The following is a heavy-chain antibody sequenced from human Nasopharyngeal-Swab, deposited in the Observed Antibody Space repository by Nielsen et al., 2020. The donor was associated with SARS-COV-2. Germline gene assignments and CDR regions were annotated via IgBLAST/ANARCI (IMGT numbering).Heavy chain of an antibody. V-gene: IGHV3-30-3*01. Sequence: WIRQPPGKGLEWVAVISYDGSNKYYADSVKGRFTISRDNSKNTLYLQMNSLRAEDTAVYYCARAAAGTNPNWFDPWGQGTLVTVSS. CDR3: ARAAAGTNPNWFDP. CDR2: ISYDGSNK. J-gene: IGHJ5*02. D-gene: IGHD6-13*01.